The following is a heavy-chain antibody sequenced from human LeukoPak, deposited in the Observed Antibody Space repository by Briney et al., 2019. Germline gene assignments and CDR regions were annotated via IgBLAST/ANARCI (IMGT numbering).Heavy chain of an antibody. V-gene: IGHV1-2*02. CDR3: ARDALLGWPYNWFDP. D-gene: IGHD6-19*01. CDR2: INPNSGGT. CDR1: GYTFTGYY. Sequence: GASVKVSCKASGYTFTGYYMHWVRQAPGQALEWMGWINPNSGGTNYAQKFQGRVTMTRDTSISTAYMELSRLRSDDTAVYYCARDALLGWPYNWFDPWGQGTPVTVSS. J-gene: IGHJ5*02.